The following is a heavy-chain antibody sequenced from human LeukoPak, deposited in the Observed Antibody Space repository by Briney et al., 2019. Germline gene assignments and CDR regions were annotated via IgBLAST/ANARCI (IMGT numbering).Heavy chain of an antibody. V-gene: IGHV1-69*04. CDR2: IIPNLGIA. CDR3: ARGVELGQNWFDP. D-gene: IGHD1-7*01. CDR1: GGTFSSYA. J-gene: IGHJ5*02. Sequence: ASVKVSCKASGGTFSSYAISWVRQAPGQGLEWMGRIIPNLGIANYAQKFQGRVTITADKSTSTAYMELSSLRSEDTAVYYCARGVELGQNWFDPWGQGTLVTVSS.